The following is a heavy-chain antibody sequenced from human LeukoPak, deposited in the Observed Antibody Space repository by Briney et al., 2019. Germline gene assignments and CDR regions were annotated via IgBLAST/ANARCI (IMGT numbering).Heavy chain of an antibody. Sequence: GASVKVSCKASGGTFSSYAISWVRQAPGQGLEWTGRIIPIFGTANYAQKFQGRVTITTDESTSTAYMELSSLRSEDTAVYYCARIAVAGSLYFDYWGQGTLVTVSS. CDR3: ARIAVAGSLYFDY. D-gene: IGHD6-19*01. V-gene: IGHV1-69*05. CDR1: GGTFSSYA. CDR2: IIPIFGTA. J-gene: IGHJ4*02.